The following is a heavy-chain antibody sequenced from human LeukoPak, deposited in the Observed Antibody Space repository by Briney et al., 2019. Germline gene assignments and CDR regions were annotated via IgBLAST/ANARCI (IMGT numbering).Heavy chain of an antibody. D-gene: IGHD6-6*01. CDR1: GFTFSSYG. J-gene: IGHJ4*02. Sequence: PGGSLRLSCAASGFTFSSYGMHWVRQAPGKGLEWVAFIRYDGSNKYYADSVKGRFTISRDNSKNTLYLQMNSLRAEDTAVYYCAKDWEYSSFLFDYWGQGTLVTVSS. V-gene: IGHV3-30*02. CDR2: IRYDGSNK. CDR3: AKDWEYSSFLFDY.